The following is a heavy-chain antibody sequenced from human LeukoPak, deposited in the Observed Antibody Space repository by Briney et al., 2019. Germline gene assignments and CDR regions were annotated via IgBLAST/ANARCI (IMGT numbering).Heavy chain of an antibody. CDR1: GGSISSYY. D-gene: IGHD3-22*01. CDR2: IYTSGST. Sequence: SETLSLTRTVSGGSISSYYWSWIRQPAGKGLEWIGRIYTSGSTNYNPSLKSRVTMSVDTSKNQFSLKLSSVTAADTAVYYCARDYYDSSGYYWWYFDYWGQGTQVTVSS. J-gene: IGHJ4*02. CDR3: ARDYYDSSGYYWWYFDY. V-gene: IGHV4-4*07.